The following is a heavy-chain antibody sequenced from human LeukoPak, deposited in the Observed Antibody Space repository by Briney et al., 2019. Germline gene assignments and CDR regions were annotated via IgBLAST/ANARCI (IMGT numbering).Heavy chain of an antibody. CDR2: IYYRGSS. Sequence: SETLSLTCTVSGGSISSHFWSWIRQPPGKGLEWIGYIYYRGSSIFNPSLTSRITISVDMSKNQFSLNLSSVTAADTAVYYCARQEGGIFDYWGQGTLVTVSS. V-gene: IGHV4-59*11. D-gene: IGHD3-16*01. CDR1: GGSISSHF. CDR3: ARQEGGIFDY. J-gene: IGHJ4*02.